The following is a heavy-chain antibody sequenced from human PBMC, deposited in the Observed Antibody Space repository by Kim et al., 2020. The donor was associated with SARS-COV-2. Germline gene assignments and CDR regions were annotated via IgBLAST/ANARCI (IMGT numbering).Heavy chain of an antibody. D-gene: IGHD3-10*01. CDR2: VNTDNDVT. J-gene: IGHJ3*02. CDR1: GYAFTTYP. Sequence: ASVKVSCKASGYAFTTYPIHWVRQAPGQGLEWMGWVNTDNDVTRSSQRFQGRVTFTRDTSASTVYMELRSLSSEDTARYYFASFSGGLDAFDIWGQGTLV. CDR3: ASFSGGLDAFDI. V-gene: IGHV1-3*04.